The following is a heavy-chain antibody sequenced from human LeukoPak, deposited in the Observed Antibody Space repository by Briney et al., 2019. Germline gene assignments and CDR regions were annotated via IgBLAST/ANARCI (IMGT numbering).Heavy chain of an antibody. V-gene: IGHV4-39*01. D-gene: IGHD2-2*01. J-gene: IGHJ4*02. CDR3: AWGRQLNFFDL. CDR2: IYSSGFT. CDR1: GGSIRSSSYY. Sequence: SETLSLTCSVSGGSIRSSSYYWAWIRQPPGEGLEWIGSIYSSGFTSYKPSLKSRLTISVDTSKNQFSLKLSSVTAADTAVYYCAWGRQLNFFDLWGQGTLVTVSS.